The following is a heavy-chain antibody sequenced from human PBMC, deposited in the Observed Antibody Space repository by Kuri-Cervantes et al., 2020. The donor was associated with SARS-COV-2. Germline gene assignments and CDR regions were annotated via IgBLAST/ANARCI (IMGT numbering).Heavy chain of an antibody. D-gene: IGHD5-18*01. CDR1: GFTFSSYS. CDR3: ARGYSYGYAVLDAFDI. J-gene: IGHJ3*02. V-gene: IGHV3-48*01. Sequence: GGSLRLSCAASGFTFSSYSMNWVRQAPGKGLEWVSYISSISSTIYYADSVKGRFTISRDNAKNSLYLQMNSLRAEDTAVYYCARGYSYGYAVLDAFDIWGQGTMVTVSS. CDR2: ISSISSTI.